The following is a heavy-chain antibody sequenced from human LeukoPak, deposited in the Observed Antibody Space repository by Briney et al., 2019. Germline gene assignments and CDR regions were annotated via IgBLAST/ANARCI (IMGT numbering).Heavy chain of an antibody. J-gene: IGHJ4*02. Sequence: GGSLRLSCAASGFTFSNHSMNWVRQAPGKGLEWVSSISTSSSYIYYADSVKGRFTISRDNAKNSLYLQMNSLRAEDTAVYYCARVDPGSYLMFYYVDFWGQGTLVTVSS. V-gene: IGHV3-21*01. CDR2: ISTSSSYI. CDR1: GFTFSNHS. CDR3: ARVDPGSYLMFYYVDF. D-gene: IGHD3-10*01.